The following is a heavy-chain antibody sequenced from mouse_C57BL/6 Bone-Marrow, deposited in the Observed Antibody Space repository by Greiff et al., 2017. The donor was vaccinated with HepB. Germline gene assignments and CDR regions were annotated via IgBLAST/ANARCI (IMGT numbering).Heavy chain of an antibody. Sequence: VQLKQSGPELVKPGASVKMSCKASGYTFTDYNMHWVKQSHGKSLEWIGYINPNNGGTSYNQKFKGKATLTVNKSSSTAYMELRSLTSEDSAVYYCAIYDGYYPWFAYWGQGTLVTVSA. V-gene: IGHV1-22*01. CDR3: AIYDGYYPWFAY. D-gene: IGHD2-3*01. J-gene: IGHJ3*01. CDR2: INPNNGGT. CDR1: GYTFTDYN.